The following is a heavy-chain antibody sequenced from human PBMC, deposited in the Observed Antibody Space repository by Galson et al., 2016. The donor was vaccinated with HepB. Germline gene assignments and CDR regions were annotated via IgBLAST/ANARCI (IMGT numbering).Heavy chain of an antibody. CDR3: VRRETAAAVANRRGSVY. Sequence: SETLSLTCTVSGDSISNVGRHWGWFRQSPEMGLEYIGSIHSSGTSYYTPSLTSRVTVSADMSRNQFFLSLTSVTAADTAIYYCVRRETAAAVANRRGSVYGSQGTQVTVSS. CDR1: GDSISNVGRH. J-gene: IGHJ4*02. D-gene: IGHD6-13*01. CDR2: IHSSGTS. V-gene: IGHV4-39*01.